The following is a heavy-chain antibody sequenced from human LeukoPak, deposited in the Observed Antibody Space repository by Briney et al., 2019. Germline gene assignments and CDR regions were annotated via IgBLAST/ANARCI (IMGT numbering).Heavy chain of an antibody. Sequence: KSSETLSLTCAVYGGSFSGYYWSWIRQSPGKGLEWIGEINHSGSTNYNPSLKSRLTISVDTSKNQFSLKLSSVTAADTAVYYCTGLYKGEQWLAYYFDSWGQGTLVTVSS. CDR1: GGSFSGYY. J-gene: IGHJ4*02. D-gene: IGHD6-19*01. V-gene: IGHV4-34*01. CDR3: TGLYKGEQWLAYYFDS. CDR2: INHSGST.